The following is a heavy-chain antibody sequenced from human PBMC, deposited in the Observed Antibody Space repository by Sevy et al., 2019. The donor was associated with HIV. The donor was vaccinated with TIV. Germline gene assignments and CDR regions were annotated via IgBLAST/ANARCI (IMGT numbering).Heavy chain of an antibody. D-gene: IGHD1-26*01. CDR3: ARLPGGFGISDVGSGSLDI. V-gene: IGHV3-33*03. CDR2: VWYDGSDK. CDR1: GFTFSSYG. Sequence: GGSLRLSCAASGFTFSSYGIHWVRQTPGKGLDWVAVVWYDGSDKYYADSVKGRFTISRDNSKNTLYLQMNSLRAEDTAVYYCARLPGGFGISDVGSGSLDIWGQGTMVTVSS. J-gene: IGHJ3*02.